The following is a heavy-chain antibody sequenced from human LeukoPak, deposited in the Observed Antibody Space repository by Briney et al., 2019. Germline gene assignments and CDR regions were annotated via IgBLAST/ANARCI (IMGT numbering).Heavy chain of an antibody. D-gene: IGHD5-12*01. V-gene: IGHV1-18*01. J-gene: IGHJ4*02. Sequence: ASVKVSCKATGYTFTSYGISWVRQAPGQGLEWMGWISAYNGNTNYAQKFQGRVTMTRNTSISTAYMELSSLRSEDTAVYYCASDSGYERWGQGTLVTVSS. CDR3: ASDSGYER. CDR2: ISAYNGNT. CDR1: GYTFTSYG.